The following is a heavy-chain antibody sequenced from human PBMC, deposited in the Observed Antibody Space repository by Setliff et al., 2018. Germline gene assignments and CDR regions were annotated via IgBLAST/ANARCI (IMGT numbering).Heavy chain of an antibody. D-gene: IGHD2-8*01. CDR3: SRLVRYCTTTTCQRASGDDY. Sequence: GASVKVSCKTSGYTFANYGITWVRQAPGQGLEWMGWINNYSFKTNYPQKFLGRVTVTTDTSTGTAYMELGSLTSDDTAIYYCSRLVRYCTTTTCQRASGDDYWGQGTLVTVSS. CDR1: GYTFANYG. CDR2: INNYSFKT. J-gene: IGHJ4*02. V-gene: IGHV1-18*01.